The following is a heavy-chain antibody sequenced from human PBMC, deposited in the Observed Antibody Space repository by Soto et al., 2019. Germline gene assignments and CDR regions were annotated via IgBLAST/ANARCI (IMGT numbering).Heavy chain of an antibody. D-gene: IGHD3-3*01. Sequence: QPGGSLRLSCAASGFTFSSYWMHWVRQAPGKGLVWVSRINSDGSSTSYADSVKGRFTISRDNAKNTLYLQMNSLRAEDTAVYYCARGGERFLEWLSRSDDYYMDVWGKGTTVTVSS. CDR1: GFTFSSYW. V-gene: IGHV3-74*01. CDR2: INSDGSST. J-gene: IGHJ6*03. CDR3: ARGGERFLEWLSRSDDYYMDV.